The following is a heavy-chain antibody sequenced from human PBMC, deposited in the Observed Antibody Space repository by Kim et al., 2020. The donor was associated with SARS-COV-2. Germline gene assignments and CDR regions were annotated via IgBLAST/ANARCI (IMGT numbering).Heavy chain of an antibody. CDR3: ARGGMGWTSPDFDY. J-gene: IGHJ4*02. V-gene: IGHV1-2*06. CDR2: INPGSGGT. D-gene: IGHD3-16*01. Sequence: ASVKVSCKASGYTFTDYFVHWVRQAPGQGLEWMGRINPGSGGTDYAQNFQGRVTMTRDTSITTAYMDLSRLRSDDTAVYYCARGGMGWTSPDFDYWGQAT. CDR1: GYTFTDYF.